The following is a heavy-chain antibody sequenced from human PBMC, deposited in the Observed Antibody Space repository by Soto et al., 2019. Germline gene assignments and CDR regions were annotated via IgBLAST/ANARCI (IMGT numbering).Heavy chain of an antibody. Sequence: GASVKVSCKASGYTFTGYYMHWVRQAPGQGLEWMGWINPNSGGTNYAQKFQGWVTMTRDTSISTAYMELSRLRSDDTAVYYCARSLLRSSGWYDYWGQGTLVTVS. CDR2: INPNSGGT. CDR3: ARSLLRSSGWYDY. V-gene: IGHV1-2*04. CDR1: GYTFTGYY. D-gene: IGHD6-19*01. J-gene: IGHJ4*02.